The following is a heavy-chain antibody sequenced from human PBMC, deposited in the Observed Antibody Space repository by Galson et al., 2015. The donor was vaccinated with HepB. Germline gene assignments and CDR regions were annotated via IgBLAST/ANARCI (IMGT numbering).Heavy chain of an antibody. CDR2: ITWDGLST. V-gene: IGHV3-43*01. CDR1: GFTFDDYT. Sequence: SLRLSCAASGFTFDDYTMHWVRQAPGKGLEWVSLITWDGLSTYYGDSVKGRFTISRDNSKTSLYLQMNSLRTEDTAFYYCAKGRFGGSFVYLDEGDYFEHWGQGTLVTVSS. D-gene: IGHD1-26*01. CDR3: AKGRFGGSFVYLDEGDYFEH. J-gene: IGHJ4*02.